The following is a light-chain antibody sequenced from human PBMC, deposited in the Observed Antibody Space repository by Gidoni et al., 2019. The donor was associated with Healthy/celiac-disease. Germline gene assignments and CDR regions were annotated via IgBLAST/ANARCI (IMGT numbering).Light chain of an antibody. J-gene: IGKJ4*01. CDR3: QQRSNWRRLT. CDR2: DAS. Sequence: EIVLTHSPATLSLSPGERATLSCRASQSVSSYLAWYQQKPGQAPRLLIYDASNRATGIPARFSGSGSGTDVTLTISSLEPEDFAVYYCQQRSNWRRLTFGGGTKVEIK. CDR1: QSVSSY. V-gene: IGKV3-11*01.